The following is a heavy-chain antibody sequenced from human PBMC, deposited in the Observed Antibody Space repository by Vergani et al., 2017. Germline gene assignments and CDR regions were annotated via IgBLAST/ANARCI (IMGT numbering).Heavy chain of an antibody. CDR2: ISGSGGST. D-gene: IGHD2-2*02. Sequence: EVQLLESGGGLVQPGGSLRLSCAASGFTFSGYAMSWVRQAPGKGLEWVSAISGSGGSTYYADSVKGRFTISRDNSKNTLYLQMNSLRAEDTAVYYCARDIVPAAIYYYYGMDVWGQGTTVTVSS. J-gene: IGHJ6*02. V-gene: IGHV3-23*01. CDR1: GFTFSGYA. CDR3: ARDIVPAAIYYYYGMDV.